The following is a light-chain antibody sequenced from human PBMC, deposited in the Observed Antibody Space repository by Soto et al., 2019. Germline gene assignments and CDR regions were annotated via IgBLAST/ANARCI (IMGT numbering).Light chain of an antibody. CDR1: SSDVGGYNY. J-gene: IGLJ2*01. CDR2: EVS. V-gene: IGLV2-8*01. Sequence: QSVLTQPPSASGSPGQSVTISCTGTSSDVGGYNYVSWYQQHPDKAPKLIIYEVSKRPSGVPDRFSGSKSGNTASLTVSGLQAEDDADYYCSSYGGYNNVIFGGGTQLTVL. CDR3: SSYGGYNNVI.